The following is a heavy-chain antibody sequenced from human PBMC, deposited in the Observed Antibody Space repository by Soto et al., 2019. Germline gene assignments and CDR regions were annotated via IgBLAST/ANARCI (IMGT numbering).Heavy chain of an antibody. D-gene: IGHD2-2*01. J-gene: IGHJ4*02. CDR2: IYYSGST. V-gene: IGHV4-59*01. CDR3: ARGYCTSATCYSRTFDY. Sequence: SETLSLTCTVSGGSISSYYWVWIRQPPGKGLEWIGYIYYSGSTNYNPSLKSRVTISEDTSKNQFSLKLSSVTAADTAVYYCARGYCTSATCYSRTFDYWGQGTLVTVSS. CDR1: GGSISSYY.